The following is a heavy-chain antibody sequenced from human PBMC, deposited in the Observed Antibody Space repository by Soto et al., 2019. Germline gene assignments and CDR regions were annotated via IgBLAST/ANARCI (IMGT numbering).Heavy chain of an antibody. CDR3: ARAMGAVNYFDY. Sequence: QVQLQESGPGLVKPPQTLSLTCTVSGASIRSGGFYWSWIRQHPEQGLEWIGYFYYSGNAYYTPSLRSRITISGDASKNQFSLNLSSVTAADTAVYFCARAMGAVNYFDYWGQGILVTVSS. J-gene: IGHJ4*02. CDR1: GASIRSGGFY. V-gene: IGHV4-31*03. CDR2: FYYSGNA. D-gene: IGHD3-10*01.